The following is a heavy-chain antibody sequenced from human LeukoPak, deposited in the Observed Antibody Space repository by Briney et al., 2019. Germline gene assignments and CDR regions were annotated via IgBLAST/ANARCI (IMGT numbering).Heavy chain of an antibody. Sequence: SVKVSCKASGYTFTSYDINWVRQATGQGLEWMGGIIPIFGTANYAQKFQGRVTITADKSTSTAYMELSSLRSEDTAVYYCARDHGPLLAVAGLQLLTRGHWFDPWGQGTLVTVSS. D-gene: IGHD6-19*01. J-gene: IGHJ5*02. V-gene: IGHV1-69*06. CDR3: ARDHGPLLAVAGLQLLTRGHWFDP. CDR2: IIPIFGTA. CDR1: GYTFTSYD.